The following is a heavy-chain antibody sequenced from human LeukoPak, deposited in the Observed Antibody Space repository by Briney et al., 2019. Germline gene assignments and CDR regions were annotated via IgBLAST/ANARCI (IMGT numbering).Heavy chain of an antibody. D-gene: IGHD3-22*01. CDR1: GYTFTSYD. CDR2: MNPNSGNT. J-gene: IGHJ3*02. V-gene: IGHV1-8*01. Sequence: GASVKVSCKASGYTFTSYDISWVRQATGQGLEWMGWMNPNSGNTGYAQKFQGRVTMTRNTSISTAYMELSSLRSEDTAVYYCARGVVGYYYDSSRDAFDIWGQGTMVTVSS. CDR3: ARGVVGYYYDSSRDAFDI.